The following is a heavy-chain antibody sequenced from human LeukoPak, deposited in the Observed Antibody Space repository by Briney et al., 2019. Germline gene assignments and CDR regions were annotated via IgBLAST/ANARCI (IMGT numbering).Heavy chain of an antibody. V-gene: IGHV4-59*08. J-gene: IGHJ4*02. CDR2: IYYSGST. D-gene: IGHD1-26*01. CDR1: GGSLSSYY. Sequence: PSETLSLTCTVSGGSLSSYYWSWIRQPPGKGLEWIGYIYYSGSTNYSPSLKSRVTISVDTSKNQFSLKLSSVTAADTAVYYCARGERELPFFDCWGQGTLVTVSS. CDR3: ARGERELPFFDC.